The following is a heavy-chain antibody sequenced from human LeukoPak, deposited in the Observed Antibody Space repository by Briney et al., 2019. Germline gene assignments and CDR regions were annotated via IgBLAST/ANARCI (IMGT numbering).Heavy chain of an antibody. V-gene: IGHV4-4*02. CDR1: GASISSNNC. J-gene: IGHJ4*02. D-gene: IGHD4-23*01. CDR3: ARNGGNSDFDY. Sequence: SETLSLTCAVSGASISSNNCWTWVRQPPGKGLEWIGGIYDSGSTNYNPSLKSRVTISIDKSKKQFSLTLSSMTAADTAVYYCARNGGNSDFDYWGQGTQVTVSS. CDR2: IYDSGST.